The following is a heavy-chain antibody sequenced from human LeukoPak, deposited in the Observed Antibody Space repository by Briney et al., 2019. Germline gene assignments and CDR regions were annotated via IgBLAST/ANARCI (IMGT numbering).Heavy chain of an antibody. D-gene: IGHD2-21*02. Sequence: ASVTVSFTASGYTFIKYAIHWVRQAPGQRLEWMGWINAHNGDTKYSQKFQGRVAITRDTSANIVYMELSTLRFGDTAVYYCARGSTSDWPLEYWGRGVLVTVSS. CDR1: GYTFIKYA. V-gene: IGHV1-3*01. CDR2: INAHNGDT. CDR3: ARGSTSDWPLEY. J-gene: IGHJ4*02.